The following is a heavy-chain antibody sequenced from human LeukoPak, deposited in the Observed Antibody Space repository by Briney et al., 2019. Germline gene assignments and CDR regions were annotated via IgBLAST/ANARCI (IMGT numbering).Heavy chain of an antibody. CDR2: IQYDGSYK. Sequence: GGSLRLSCATSGFTLSFYGIHWVRQAPGKGLEWVAFIQYDGSYKFYADSVQGRFSISRDNSKNTLFLQMNSLRADDTAVYYCAKTSDQLLYSKFDFWGQGTLVTVSS. D-gene: IGHD2-2*02. CDR1: GFTLSFYG. J-gene: IGHJ4*02. V-gene: IGHV3-30*02. CDR3: AKTSDQLLYSKFDF.